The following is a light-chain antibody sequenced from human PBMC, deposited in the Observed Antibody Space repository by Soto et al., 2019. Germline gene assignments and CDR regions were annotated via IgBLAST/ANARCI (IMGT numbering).Light chain of an antibody. Sequence: QSALTQPRSVSGSPGQSVTISCTGTSRDVGGYNYVSWYQQHPGKAPKLMIYDVTKRPSGVPDRFSGSKSGNTASLTISGLQAEDEADYYCCSYVGSYTWVFGGGTQLTVL. V-gene: IGLV2-11*01. CDR1: SRDVGGYNY. CDR3: CSYVGSYTWV. J-gene: IGLJ3*02. CDR2: DVT.